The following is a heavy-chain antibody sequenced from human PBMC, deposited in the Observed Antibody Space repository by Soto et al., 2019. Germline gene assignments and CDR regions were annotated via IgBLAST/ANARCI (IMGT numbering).Heavy chain of an antibody. CDR2: IYYSGGT. Sequence: QVQLQESGPGLVKPSQTLSLTCTVSGGSITSGGYCWTWIRQHPVKGLEWMGHIYYSGGTSYNPSLTRRVTISIDTSKNQFSLKLTSVTAADTAVYYRARDGDYFGSGSPPLLSKWGQGTLVTVSS. V-gene: IGHV4-31*03. J-gene: IGHJ4*02. CDR3: ARDGDYFGSGSPPLLSK. CDR1: GGSITSGGYC. D-gene: IGHD3-10*01.